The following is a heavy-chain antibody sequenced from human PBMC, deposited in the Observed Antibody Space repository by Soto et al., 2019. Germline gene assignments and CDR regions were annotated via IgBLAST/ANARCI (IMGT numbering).Heavy chain of an antibody. CDR2: INHSGST. CDR1: GGSFSGYY. V-gene: IGHV4-34*01. D-gene: IGHD4-17*01. J-gene: IGHJ4*02. Sequence: QVQLQQWGAGLLKPSETLSLTCAVYGGSFSGYYWSWIRQPPGKGLEWIGEINHSGSTNYNPSLKSRVTRSVDTAKNQFSLKLSSVTAADTAVYYCARVGRVTTPSEDYWGQGTLVTVSS. CDR3: ARVGRVTTPSEDY.